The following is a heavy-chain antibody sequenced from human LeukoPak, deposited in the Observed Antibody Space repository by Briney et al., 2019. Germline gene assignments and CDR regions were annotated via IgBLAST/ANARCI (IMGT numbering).Heavy chain of an antibody. CDR2: IYYSGST. Sequence: SETLSLTCTVSGGSISSGGYYWGWVRQHPGRGRGWIGYIYYSGSTYYNPSLNSRVTISADTSKNQYSLKLSSVTAADTDVSYCARVVAAAGTPFDYWGQGTLVTVSS. CDR1: GGSISSGGYY. V-gene: IGHV4-31*03. CDR3: ARVVAAAGTPFDY. J-gene: IGHJ4*02. D-gene: IGHD6-13*01.